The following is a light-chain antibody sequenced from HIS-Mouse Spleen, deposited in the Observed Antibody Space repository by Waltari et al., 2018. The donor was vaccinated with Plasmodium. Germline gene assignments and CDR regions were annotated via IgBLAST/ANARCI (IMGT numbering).Light chain of an antibody. CDR3: YLTDSSGNHRV. CDR2: EDS. J-gene: IGLJ3*02. CDR1: ALPKKY. V-gene: IGLV3-10*01. Sequence: SYELTQPPSVSVSPGQTARITCSGDALPKKYAYGYQQKSGQAPVLVIYEDSKRPSGIPERFSCSSSGTMATLTISGAQVEDEADYYCYLTDSSGNHRVFGGGTKLTVL.